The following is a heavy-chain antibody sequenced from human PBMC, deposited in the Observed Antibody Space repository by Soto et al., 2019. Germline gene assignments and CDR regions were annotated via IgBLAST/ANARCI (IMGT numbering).Heavy chain of an antibody. CDR2: ISATGGST. CDR3: AKGFIRDCGGDCTVDT. V-gene: IGHV3-23*01. D-gene: IGHD2-21*02. CDR1: GFTFSSYT. Sequence: GGSLRLSCAASGFTFSSYTMSWVRQAPGKGLEWVSGISATGGSTYYADSVKGRFTFYRDNSKNTLYLQMNSLRAEDTAVYYCAKGFIRDCGGDCTVDTWGQGTLVTVSS. J-gene: IGHJ5*02.